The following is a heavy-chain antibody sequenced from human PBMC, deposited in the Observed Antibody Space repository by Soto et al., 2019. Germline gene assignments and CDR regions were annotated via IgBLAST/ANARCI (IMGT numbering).Heavy chain of an antibody. Sequence: GASVKVSCKASGGTLSSYAISWVRQAPGQGLEWMGGIIPIFGTANYAQKFQGRVTITADESTSTAYMELSSLRSEDTAVYYCARQSVVVPAAHYYYYGMDVWGQGTTVTVSS. CDR2: IIPIFGTA. J-gene: IGHJ6*02. CDR1: GGTLSSYA. CDR3: ARQSVVVPAAHYYYYGMDV. D-gene: IGHD2-2*01. V-gene: IGHV1-69*13.